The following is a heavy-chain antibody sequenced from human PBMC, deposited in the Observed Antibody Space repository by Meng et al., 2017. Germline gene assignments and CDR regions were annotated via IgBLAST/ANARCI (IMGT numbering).Heavy chain of an antibody. CDR3: TRDGYSDCSRTSCFDS. D-gene: IGHD2-2*01. CDR2: IDTKTGNP. CDR1: VYTLTSYA. Sequence: QVQLVQSGSDLRKPGASVKVSCKASVYTLTSYAITWLRQAPGQGLQWMGWIDTKTGNPTYVPGFTGRLVFSLDTSVSTAYLQISGLKADDTAVYYCTRDGYSDCSRTSCFDSWGQGTLVTVSS. J-gene: IGHJ4*02. V-gene: IGHV7-4-1*02.